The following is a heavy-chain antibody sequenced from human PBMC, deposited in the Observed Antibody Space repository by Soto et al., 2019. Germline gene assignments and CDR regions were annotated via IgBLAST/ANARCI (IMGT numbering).Heavy chain of an antibody. CDR2: FDPEDGET. D-gene: IGHD3-3*01. CDR1: GYTLTELS. CDR3: ATDHFGVGWFDP. J-gene: IGHJ5*02. Sequence: ASVKVSCKFSGYTLTELSMHWVRQAPGKGLEWMGGFDPEDGETIYAQKFQGRVTMTEDTSTDTAYMELSSLRSEDTAVYYCATDHFGVGWFDPWGQGTLVTVSS. V-gene: IGHV1-24*01.